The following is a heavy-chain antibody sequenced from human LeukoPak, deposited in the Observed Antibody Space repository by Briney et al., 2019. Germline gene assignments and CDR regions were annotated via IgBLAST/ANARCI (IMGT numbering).Heavy chain of an antibody. Sequence: GGSLRLSCAASGFTFDDYGMSWVRQAPGKGLEWVSGINWNGGSTGYADSVKGRFTISRDNAKNSLYLQMNSLRAEDTAVYYCARRYSTSSVEDFDYWGQGTLVTVSS. V-gene: IGHV3-20*04. CDR1: GFTFDDYG. D-gene: IGHD6-6*01. CDR3: ARRYSTSSVEDFDY. CDR2: INWNGGST. J-gene: IGHJ4*02.